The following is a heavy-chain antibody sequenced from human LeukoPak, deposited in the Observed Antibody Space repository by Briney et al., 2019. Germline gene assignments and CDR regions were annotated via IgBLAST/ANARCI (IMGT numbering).Heavy chain of an antibody. CDR2: IKQDGSEK. J-gene: IGHJ3*02. Sequence: GGSLRLSCAASGFTFSSYRMSWVRQAPGKGLEGGANIKQDGSEKYYVDSVKGRFTISRDNAKNSLYLQMNSLRAEDTAVYYCAREEWELLGAFDIWGQGTMVTVSS. V-gene: IGHV3-7*01. CDR1: GFTFSSYR. CDR3: AREEWELLGAFDI. D-gene: IGHD1-26*01.